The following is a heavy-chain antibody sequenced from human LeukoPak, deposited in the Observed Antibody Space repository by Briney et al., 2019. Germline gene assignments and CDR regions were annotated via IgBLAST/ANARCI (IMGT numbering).Heavy chain of an antibody. V-gene: IGHV3-7*01. CDR3: ARDLLSGLLWFGEFDY. D-gene: IGHD3-10*01. J-gene: IGHJ4*02. Sequence: PGGSLRLSCAASGFTFSDYFMSWIRQAPGKGLEWVANIKQDGSEKYYVDSVKGRFTISRDNAKNSLYLQMNSLRAEDTAVYYCARDLLSGLLWFGEFDYWGQGTLVTVSS. CDR2: IKQDGSEK. CDR1: GFTFSDYF.